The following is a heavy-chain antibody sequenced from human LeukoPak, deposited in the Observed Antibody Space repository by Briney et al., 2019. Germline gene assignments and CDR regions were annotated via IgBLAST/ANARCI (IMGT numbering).Heavy chain of an antibody. V-gene: IGHV1-69*04. CDR2: IIPILGIA. CDR3: ASGRDGYNDNWFDP. Sequence: SVEVSCKASGGTFSSYAISWVRQAPGQGLEWMGRIIPILGIANYAQKFQGRVTITADKSTSTAYMELSSLRSEDTAVYYCASGRDGYNDNWFDPWGQGTLVTVSS. J-gene: IGHJ5*02. CDR1: GGTFSSYA. D-gene: IGHD5-24*01.